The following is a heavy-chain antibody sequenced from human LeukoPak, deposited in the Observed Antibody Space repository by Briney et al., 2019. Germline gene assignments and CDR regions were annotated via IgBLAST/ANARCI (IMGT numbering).Heavy chain of an antibody. CDR2: ISGSGGST. Sequence: HPGGSLRLSCAASGFTFSSYAMGWVRQAPGKGLEWVSAISGSGGSTYYADSVKGRFTISRDNSKNTLYLQMNSLRAEDTAVYYCAKCGPPRRTFFDYWGQGTLVTVSS. V-gene: IGHV3-23*01. CDR1: GFTFSSYA. J-gene: IGHJ4*02. D-gene: IGHD2/OR15-2a*01. CDR3: AKCGPPRRTFFDY.